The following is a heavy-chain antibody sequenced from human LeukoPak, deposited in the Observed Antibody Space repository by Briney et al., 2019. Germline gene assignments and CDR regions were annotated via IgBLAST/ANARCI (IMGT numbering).Heavy chain of an antibody. J-gene: IGHJ5*02. D-gene: IGHD2-15*01. CDR3: ARSARYCSGGSCYSIQYNWFDP. CDR2: IYYSGST. CDR1: GGSISSGGYY. Sequence: SQTLSLTCTVSGGSISSGGYYWSWIRQHPRKGLEWIGYIYYSGSTYYNPSLKSRVTISVGTSKNQFSLKLSSVTAADTAVYYCARSARYCSGGSCYSIQYNWFDPWGQGTLVTVSS. V-gene: IGHV4-31*03.